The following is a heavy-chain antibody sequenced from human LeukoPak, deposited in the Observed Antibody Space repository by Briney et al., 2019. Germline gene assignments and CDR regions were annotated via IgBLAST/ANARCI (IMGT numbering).Heavy chain of an antibody. V-gene: IGHV3-30-3*01. Sequence: GGSLRLSCAASGFTFSSYAMHWVRQAPGKGLEWVAVISYDGSNKYYADSVKGRFTISRDNSKNTLYLQMNSLRAEDTAVYYCARDGFTIFGVVNPYYYYYYMDVWGKGTTVTVSS. D-gene: IGHD3-3*01. CDR2: ISYDGSNK. CDR1: GFTFSSYA. J-gene: IGHJ6*03. CDR3: ARDGFTIFGVVNPYYYYYYMDV.